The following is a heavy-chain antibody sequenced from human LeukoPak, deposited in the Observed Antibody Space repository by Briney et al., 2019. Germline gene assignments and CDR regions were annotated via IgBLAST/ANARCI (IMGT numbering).Heavy chain of an antibody. CDR3: AGSTNGYNLLHH. V-gene: IGHV3-53*01. J-gene: IGHJ1*01. CDR2: IYSGGIT. Sequence: GGSLRLSRAASGFTVSGNYMSWVRRAPGKGLEWVSVIYSGGITFYSDSVKGRFTISRDNSMNTLSLQMNSLRAEDTAVYYCAGSTNGYNLLHHWGQGTLVTVSS. CDR1: GFTVSGNY. D-gene: IGHD5-24*01.